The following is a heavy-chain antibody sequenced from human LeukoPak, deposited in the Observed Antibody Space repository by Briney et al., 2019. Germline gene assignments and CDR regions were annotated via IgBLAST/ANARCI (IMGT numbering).Heavy chain of an antibody. V-gene: IGHV3-11*06. CDR2: ISSSSSYT. Sequence: GGSLRLSCAASGLTFSDYYMSWIRQAPGKGLEWVSYISSSSSYTNYADSVKGRFTISRDNAKNSLYLQMNSLRAEDTAVYYCARGRAQWLDFDYWGQGTLVTVSS. CDR1: GLTFSDYY. J-gene: IGHJ4*02. D-gene: IGHD6-19*01. CDR3: ARGRAQWLDFDY.